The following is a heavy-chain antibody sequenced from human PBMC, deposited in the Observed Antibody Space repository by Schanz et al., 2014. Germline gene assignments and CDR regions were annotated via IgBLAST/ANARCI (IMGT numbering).Heavy chain of an antibody. Sequence: QVQLQESGPALVKPSQTLSLTCAVSGGSISSGGYSWNWIRQPPGKGLEWIVYIYYSGSTYYNPSLKGRFTISVDTSKNQFSLKLSSVTAADTAVYYCARGGRTTYNYYYGMDVWGQGTTVTVSS. CDR3: ARGGRTTYNYYYGMDV. CDR1: GGSISSGGYS. V-gene: IGHV4-30-4*07. D-gene: IGHD1-1*01. J-gene: IGHJ6*02. CDR2: IYYSGST.